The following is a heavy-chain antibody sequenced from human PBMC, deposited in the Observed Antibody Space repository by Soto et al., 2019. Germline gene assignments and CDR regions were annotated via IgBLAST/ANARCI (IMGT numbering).Heavy chain of an antibody. D-gene: IGHD3-16*01. CDR2: INTDGSST. V-gene: IGHV3-74*01. Sequence: EVQLVESGGGLVQPGGSLRLSCAASGFTFSTYWMHWVRQAPGKGLVWVSRINTDGSSTSYADSVKGRFAISSDTAKNTLYLQMNSLRAEDTAVYYCASDGGWFDYWGQGSLGTVGS. J-gene: IGHJ4*02. CDR3: ASDGGWFDY. CDR1: GFTFSTYW.